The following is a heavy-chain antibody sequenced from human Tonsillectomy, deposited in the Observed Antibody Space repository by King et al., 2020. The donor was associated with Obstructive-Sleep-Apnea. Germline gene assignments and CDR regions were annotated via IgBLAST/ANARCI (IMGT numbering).Heavy chain of an antibody. CDR3: AGKSDYYYGMDV. CDR2: IVVGSGDT. Sequence: QLVQSGPEVKKPGTSVKVSCKASEFSLTTFPMQWGRQARGQRPEWIGWIVVGSGDTNYAQKFQERVTFTREMSTSTVYMELSSLRAEDTALYYCAGKSDYYYGMDVWGQGTTVIVS. J-gene: IGHJ6*02. V-gene: IGHV1-58*02. CDR1: EFSLTTFP.